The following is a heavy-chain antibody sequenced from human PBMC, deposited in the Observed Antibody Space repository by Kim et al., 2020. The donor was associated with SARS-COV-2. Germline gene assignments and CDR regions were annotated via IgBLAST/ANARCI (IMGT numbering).Heavy chain of an antibody. Sequence: GGTNYAQKFQGRVTMTRDTSISTAYMELSRLRSDDTAVYYCARGGGWFSVWGQGTLVTVSS. V-gene: IGHV1-2*02. D-gene: IGHD6-19*01. CDR3: ARGGGWFSV. CDR2: GGT. J-gene: IGHJ4*02.